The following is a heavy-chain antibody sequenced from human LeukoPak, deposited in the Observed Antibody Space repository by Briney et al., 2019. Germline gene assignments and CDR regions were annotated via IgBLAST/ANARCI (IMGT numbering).Heavy chain of an antibody. D-gene: IGHD6-19*01. CDR2: ISGSSSTI. CDR3: ARGLHITVSGWHFDL. Sequence: GGSLRLSCAASGFTFSSYSMNWVRQAPGKGLEWISYISGSSSTIYYADSVKGRFAISRDNAKNSLYLQMHSLRAEDTAVYYCARGLHITVSGWHFDLWGRGALVTVSS. V-gene: IGHV3-48*04. CDR1: GFTFSSYS. J-gene: IGHJ2*01.